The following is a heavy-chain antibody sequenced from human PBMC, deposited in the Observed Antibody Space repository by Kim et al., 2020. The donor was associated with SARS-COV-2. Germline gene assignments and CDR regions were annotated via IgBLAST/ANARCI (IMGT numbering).Heavy chain of an antibody. Sequence: ASVKVSCKASGYTFTGYYMHWVRQAPGQGLEWMGWINPNSGGTNYAQKFQGRVTMTRDTSISTAYMELSRLRSDDTAVYYCARGVGCSGGSCPTGYWGQGTLVTVSS. D-gene: IGHD2-15*01. V-gene: IGHV1-2*02. CDR3: ARGVGCSGGSCPTGY. J-gene: IGHJ4*02. CDR2: INPNSGGT. CDR1: GYTFTGYY.